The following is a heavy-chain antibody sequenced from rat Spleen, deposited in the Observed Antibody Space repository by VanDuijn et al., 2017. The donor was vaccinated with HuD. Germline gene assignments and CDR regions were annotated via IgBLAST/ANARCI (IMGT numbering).Heavy chain of an antibody. CDR2: ISSGGST. J-gene: IGHJ2*01. Sequence: QVQLKESGPGLVQPSQTLSLTCTVSGFSLTSKGVSWIRQPPGKGLEWIAAISSGGSTYYNSPLKSRLSISRDTSKSQVFLKMISLHTEDTAVYFCARATEGTLFDYWGQGVMVTVSS. CDR1: GFSLTSKG. V-gene: IGHV2S12*01. D-gene: IGHD1-11*01. CDR3: ARATEGTLFDY.